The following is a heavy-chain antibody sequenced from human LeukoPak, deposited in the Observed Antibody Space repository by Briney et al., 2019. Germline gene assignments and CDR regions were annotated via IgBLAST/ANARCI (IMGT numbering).Heavy chain of an antibody. CDR3: ARDRGGYCGGDCYPNWFDP. J-gene: IGHJ5*02. CDR2: IYTSGST. D-gene: IGHD2-21*02. CDR1: GGSISNCY. Sequence: PSETLSLTCIVSGGSISNCYWNWVRQPAGKGLEWIGRIYTSGSTNYNPSLKSRVTMSVDTSKNQFSLKLSSVTAADTAVYYCARDRGGYCGGDCYPNWFDPWGQGTLVTVSS. V-gene: IGHV4-4*07.